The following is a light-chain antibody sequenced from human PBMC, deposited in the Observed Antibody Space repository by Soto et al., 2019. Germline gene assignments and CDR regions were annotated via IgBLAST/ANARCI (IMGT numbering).Light chain of an antibody. CDR2: GAS. J-gene: IGKJ5*01. V-gene: IGKV3-20*01. CDR3: QQYGSPST. Sequence: EIVLTQSPGTLSLSPGERATLSCRASQSVSSSYLAWYQQKPGQAPRLLIYGASSRATGIPDRFSGSGSGTDFTLTFSRLEPEDFAVYYCQQYGSPSTFGQGTRLGL. CDR1: QSVSSSY.